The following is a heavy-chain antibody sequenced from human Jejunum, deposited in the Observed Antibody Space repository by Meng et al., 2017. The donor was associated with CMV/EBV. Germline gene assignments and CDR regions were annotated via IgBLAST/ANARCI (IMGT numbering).Heavy chain of an antibody. V-gene: IGHV4-61*01. J-gene: IGHJ5*02. CDR3: ARDVGVGAPGWWFDA. D-gene: IGHD1-26*01. Sequence: GSVSSGIHYWSWIRQPPGKGLEWIGYIYYSGSTNYNPSLKSRVTISVDTSKNQFSLKLSSVTAADTAVYYCARDVGVGAPGWWFDAWGQGTLVTVSS. CDR2: IYYSGST. CDR1: GSVSSGIHY.